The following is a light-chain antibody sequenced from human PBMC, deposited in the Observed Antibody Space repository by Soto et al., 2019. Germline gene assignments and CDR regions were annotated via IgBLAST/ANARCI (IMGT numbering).Light chain of an antibody. J-gene: IGLJ2*01. Sequence: QSALTQPASVSGSPGQSITISCTGTSSDVGGYNYVSWYQQHPGKAPKLMIYEVSNRPSGVSNRVSGSKSGNTASLTISGLQAEDEADYYCSSYTSSSNLVVFGGGTQLPVL. CDR3: SSYTSSSNLVV. V-gene: IGLV2-14*01. CDR2: EVS. CDR1: SSDVGGYNY.